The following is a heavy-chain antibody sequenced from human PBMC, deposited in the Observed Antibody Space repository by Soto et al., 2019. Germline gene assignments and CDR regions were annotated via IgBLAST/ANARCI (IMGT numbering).Heavy chain of an antibody. CDR2: INHSGST. Sequence: SETLRLTCAVYGGSFSGYYWSWIRQPPGKGLEWIGEINHSGSTNYNPSLKSRVTISVDTSKNQFSLKLSSVTAADTAVYYCARGIGGGYALSSVVIAMAVIFAYSGQGTLVT. J-gene: IGHJ4*02. CDR3: ARGIGGGYALSSVVIAMAVIFAY. CDR1: GGSFSGYY. V-gene: IGHV4-34*01. D-gene: IGHD6-19*01.